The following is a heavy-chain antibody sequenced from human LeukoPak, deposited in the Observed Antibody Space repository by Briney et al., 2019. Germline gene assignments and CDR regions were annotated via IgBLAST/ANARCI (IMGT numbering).Heavy chain of an antibody. J-gene: IGHJ4*02. CDR1: GVSLSGYY. V-gene: IGHV4-34*01. CDR2: INHSGDT. CDR3: ARQGSGSSYYYYTFPY. Sequence: KPSETLSLTCAVYGVSLSGYYWRWIRQPPGKGLEWIGEINHSGDTNYNPSLKSRVTMSVDTSKNHFYLKLSSVTAADTAVYYCARQGSGSSYYYYTFPYWGQGTLVTVSS. D-gene: IGHD1-26*01.